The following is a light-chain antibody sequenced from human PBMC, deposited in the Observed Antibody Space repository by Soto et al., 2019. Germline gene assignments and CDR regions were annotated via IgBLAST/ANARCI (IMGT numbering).Light chain of an antibody. J-gene: IGKJ2*01. CDR1: QSISSY. Sequence: DIQMTQSPYSLSASVGDRVTITCRASQSISSYLNWYQQKPGKAPKLLIYAASSLQSGVPSRFSGSGSGTDFTLTISSLQPEDFATYYCQQSYSTPYTFGQGTKLELK. CDR3: QQSYSTPYT. CDR2: AAS. V-gene: IGKV1-39*01.